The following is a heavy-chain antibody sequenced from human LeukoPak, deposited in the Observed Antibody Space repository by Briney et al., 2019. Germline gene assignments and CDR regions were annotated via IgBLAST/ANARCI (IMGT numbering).Heavy chain of an antibody. D-gene: IGHD1-26*01. J-gene: IGHJ4*02. CDR3: ARDQDIVGATVDY. CDR1: GFTFSSYA. CDR2: ISGSGGST. V-gene: IGHV3-23*01. Sequence: SGGSLRLSCAASGFTFSSYAMSWVRQAPGKGLEWVSAISGSGGSTYYADSVKGRFTISRDNSKNTLYLQMNSLRAEDTAVYYCARDQDIVGATVDYWGQGTLVTVSS.